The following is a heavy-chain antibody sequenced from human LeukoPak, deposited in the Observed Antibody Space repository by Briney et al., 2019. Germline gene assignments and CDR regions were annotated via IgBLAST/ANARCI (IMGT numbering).Heavy chain of an antibody. J-gene: IGHJ1*01. CDR1: GGSFSGYY. D-gene: IGHD6-19*01. Sequence: KPSETLSLTCAVYGGSFSGYYWSWIRQPPGKGLEWIGEINHSGSTNYNPSLKSRVTISVDTSKNQFSLKLSSVTAADTAVYYCARGRGSGHFQHWGQGTLVTVSS. CDR2: INHSGST. CDR3: ARGRGSGHFQH. V-gene: IGHV4-34*01.